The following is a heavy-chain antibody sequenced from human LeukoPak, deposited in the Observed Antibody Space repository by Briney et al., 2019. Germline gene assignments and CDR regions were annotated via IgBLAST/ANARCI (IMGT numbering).Heavy chain of an antibody. V-gene: IGHV4-61*09. CDR2: LDTSGTT. D-gene: IGHD6-19*01. Sequence: PSQTLSLTCTVSGVSISSGSYYWTWIRQPAGKGLEWIGHLDTSGTTSYNPSLQSRVTISADTSRHQFSLRLTSVTAADTAVYYCARAGGSVGWYGTIDSWGQGTLVTVSS. CDR1: GVSISSGSYY. J-gene: IGHJ4*02. CDR3: ARAGGSVGWYGTIDS.